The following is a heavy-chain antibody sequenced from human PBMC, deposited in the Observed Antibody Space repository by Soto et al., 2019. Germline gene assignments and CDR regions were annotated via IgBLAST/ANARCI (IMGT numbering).Heavy chain of an antibody. J-gene: IGHJ5*02. D-gene: IGHD2-2*01. CDR3: AREYCSSTSCLNWFDP. CDR1: GFTFSSYS. V-gene: IGHV3-48*01. CDR2: ISSSSSTI. Sequence: GGSLRLSCAASGFTFSSYSMNWVRQAPGKRLEWVSYISSSSSTIYYADSVKGRFTISRDNAKNSLYLQMNSLRAEDTAVYYCAREYCSSTSCLNWFDPWGQGTLVTVSS.